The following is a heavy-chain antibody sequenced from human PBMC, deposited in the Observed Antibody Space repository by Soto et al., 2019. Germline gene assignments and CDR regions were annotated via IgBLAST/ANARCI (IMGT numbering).Heavy chain of an antibody. CDR1: GGSISSYY. CDR3: AAGQQLVRSGWSDP. D-gene: IGHD6-13*01. J-gene: IGHJ5*02. V-gene: IGHV4-59*01. CDR2: IYYSGST. Sequence: SETLSLTCTVSGGSISSYYWSWIRQPPGKGLEWIGYIYYSGSTNYNPSLKSRVTISVDTSKNQFSLKLSSVTAADTAVYYCAAGQQLVRSGWSDPWGXGTLVTVSS.